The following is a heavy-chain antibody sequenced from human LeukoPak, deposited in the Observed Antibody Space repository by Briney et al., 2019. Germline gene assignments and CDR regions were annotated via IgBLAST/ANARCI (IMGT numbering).Heavy chain of an antibody. J-gene: IGHJ6*03. CDR3: ARRVVYCSSTSCPYYYYYYMDV. V-gene: IGHV4-34*01. CDR2: IYYSGST. Sequence: SETLSLTCAVYGGSFSGYYWSWIRQPPGKGLEWIGSIYYSGSTYYNPSLKSRVTISVDTSKNQFSLKLSSVTAADTAVYYCARRVVYCSSTSCPYYYYYYMDVWGKGTTVTISS. CDR1: GGSFSGYY. D-gene: IGHD2-2*01.